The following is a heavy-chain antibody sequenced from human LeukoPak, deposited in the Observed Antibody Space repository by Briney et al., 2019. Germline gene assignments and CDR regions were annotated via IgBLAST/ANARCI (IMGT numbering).Heavy chain of an antibody. J-gene: IGHJ4*02. Sequence: GGSLRLPCAASGFIFSDYYMSWIRQAPGKGLEWVLYISSTGSNVYYADSVKGRFTISRDNAKNSLYLQMNSLRDEDTAVYYCARALKPGYCSGGSCHAGYWGQGTLVTVSS. D-gene: IGHD2-15*01. CDR1: GFIFSDYY. V-gene: IGHV3-11*01. CDR3: ARALKPGYCSGGSCHAGY. CDR2: ISSTGSNV.